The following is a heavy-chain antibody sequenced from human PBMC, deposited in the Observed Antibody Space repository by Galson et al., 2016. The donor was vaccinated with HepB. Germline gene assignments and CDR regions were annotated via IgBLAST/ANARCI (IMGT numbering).Heavy chain of an antibody. CDR3: ARAEPYYYGSRHFDS. D-gene: IGHD3-10*01. CDR2: IKQDGSEK. Sequence: SLRLSCAASGFPFSRYWMHWVRQAPGKGLVWVATIKQDGSEKYYVDSVKGRFTISRDNAKNSLSLQVHSLRAEDTAMYYCARAEPYYYGSRHFDSWGQGTLVTVSS. V-gene: IGHV3-7*01. CDR1: GFPFSRYW. J-gene: IGHJ4*02.